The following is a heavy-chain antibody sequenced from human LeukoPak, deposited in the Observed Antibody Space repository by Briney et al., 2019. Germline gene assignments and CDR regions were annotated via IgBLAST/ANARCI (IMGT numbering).Heavy chain of an antibody. CDR3: AREYYYDSSGYYYFDY. V-gene: IGHV1-18*01. J-gene: IGHJ4*02. Sequence: ASVTVSCKASGYTFTSYGISWVRQAPGQGLEWMGWISAYNGNTNYAQKLQGRVTMTTDTSTSTAYMELRSLRSDDTAVYYCAREYYYDSSGYYYFDYWGQGTLVTVSS. CDR2: ISAYNGNT. CDR1: GYTFTSYG. D-gene: IGHD3-22*01.